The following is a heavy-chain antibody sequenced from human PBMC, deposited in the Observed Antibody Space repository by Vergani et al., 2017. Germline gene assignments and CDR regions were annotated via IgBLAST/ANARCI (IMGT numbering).Heavy chain of an antibody. CDR2: ISSSGSTI. CDR1: GFTFSSYE. D-gene: IGHD2-2*01. Sequence: EVQLVESGGGLVQPGGSLRLSCAASGFTFSSYEMNWVRQAPGKGLEWVSYISSSGSTIYYADSVKGRFTISRDNSKNTLYLQMNSLRAEDTAVYYCAKEGGGGYCSSTSCSYYFDYWGQGTLVTVSS. V-gene: IGHV3-48*03. CDR3: AKEGGGGYCSSTSCSYYFDY. J-gene: IGHJ4*02.